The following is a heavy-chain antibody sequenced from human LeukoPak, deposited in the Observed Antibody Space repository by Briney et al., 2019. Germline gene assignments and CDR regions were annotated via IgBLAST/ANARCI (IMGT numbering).Heavy chain of an antibody. CDR2: ISGSGGSA. Sequence: GGSLRLSCAASGFTFSSYAMSWVRQAPGKGLEWVSAISGSGGSAYYADSVKGRFTISRDNSKNTLYLQMNSLRAEDTAVYYCAKDLLGSGTRLDYWGQGTLVTVSS. V-gene: IGHV3-23*01. CDR1: GFTFSSYA. J-gene: IGHJ4*02. CDR3: AKDLLGSGTRLDY. D-gene: IGHD2-15*01.